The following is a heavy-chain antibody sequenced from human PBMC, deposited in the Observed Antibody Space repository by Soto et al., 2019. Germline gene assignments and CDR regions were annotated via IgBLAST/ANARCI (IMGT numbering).Heavy chain of an antibody. D-gene: IGHD3-3*01. CDR1: GYTFTSYD. V-gene: IGHV1-8*01. CDR2: MNPNSGNT. J-gene: IGHJ5*02. CDR3: ARQWVLRFLDWPNWFDP. Sequence: GASVKVSCKASGYTFTSYDINWVRQATGQGLEWMGWMNPNSGNTGYAQKFQGRVTMTRNTSISTAYMELSSLRSDDTAVYYCARQWVLRFLDWPNWFDPWGQGTLVTVSS.